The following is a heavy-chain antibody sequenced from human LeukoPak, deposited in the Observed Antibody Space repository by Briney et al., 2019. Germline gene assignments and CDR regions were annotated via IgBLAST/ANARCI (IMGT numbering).Heavy chain of an antibody. J-gene: IGHJ3*02. V-gene: IGHV3-21*01. D-gene: IGHD3-16*02. CDR3: ARVSAGVIGMKDVFDI. CDR2: ISGSSSYI. Sequence: GGTLRLSCAASGFTFSRYSMNWVRQAPGKGLEWVSSISGSSSYIYYADSVKGRFTISRHNAKNSLYLQMNSLRAEDTAVYYCARVSAGVIGMKDVFDIWGQGTMVTVSS. CDR1: GFTFSRYS.